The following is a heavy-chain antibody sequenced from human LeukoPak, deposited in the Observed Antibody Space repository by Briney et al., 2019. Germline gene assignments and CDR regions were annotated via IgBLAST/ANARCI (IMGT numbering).Heavy chain of an antibody. CDR3: ARDVFEGFGERVIDAFDI. CDR2: INPSGGST. J-gene: IGHJ3*02. D-gene: IGHD3-10*01. CDR1: GYTFTSYY. Sequence: GASVKVSCKASGYTFTSYYMHWVRQAPGQGLEWMGIINPSGGSTSYAQKFQGRVTMTRDTSTSTVYMELSSLRSDDTAVYYCARDVFEGFGERVIDAFDIWGQGTLVTVSS. V-gene: IGHV1-46*01.